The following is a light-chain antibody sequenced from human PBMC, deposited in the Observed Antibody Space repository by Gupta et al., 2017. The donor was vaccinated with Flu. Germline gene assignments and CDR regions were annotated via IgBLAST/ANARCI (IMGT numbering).Light chain of an antibody. CDR3: SSYSRSNTLFV. Sequence: QSALTQPASVSGSAGQSITLSCTGTSSDVGGYNYVSWYQQHPGIAPKLMIYEVSNRPSGVSNRFSGSKSGNTASLTITGLQAEDESDYYCSSYSRSNTLFVFGNGTKVTVL. CDR1: SSDVGGYNY. J-gene: IGLJ1*01. CDR2: EVS. V-gene: IGLV2-14*01.